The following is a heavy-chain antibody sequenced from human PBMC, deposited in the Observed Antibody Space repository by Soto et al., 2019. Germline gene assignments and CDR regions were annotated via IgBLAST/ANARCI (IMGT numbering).Heavy chain of an antibody. D-gene: IGHD4-17*01. CDR2: ISRSSSYI. CDR1: GFTFSSYS. Sequence: EVQLVESGGGLVKPGGSLRLSCAASGFTFSSYSMNWVRQAPGKGLEWVSSISRSSSYIYYADSVKGRFTISRDNAKNSLYLQMNSLRAEDTAVYYCASGAYGDYASVRWFDPWGQGTLVTVSS. V-gene: IGHV3-21*01. J-gene: IGHJ5*02. CDR3: ASGAYGDYASVRWFDP.